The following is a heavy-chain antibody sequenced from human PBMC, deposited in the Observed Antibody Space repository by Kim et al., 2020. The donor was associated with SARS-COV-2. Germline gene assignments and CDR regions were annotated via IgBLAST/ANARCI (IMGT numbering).Heavy chain of an antibody. J-gene: IGHJ4*02. D-gene: IGHD6-13*01. Sequence: GESLKISCKGSGYSFTSYWIGWVRQMPGKGLEWMGIIYPGDSDTRYSPSFQGQVTISADKSISTAYLQWSSLKASDTAMYYCARLGGSSWYRYYFDYWGQGTLVTVSS. CDR3: ARLGGSSWYRYYFDY. CDR2: IYPGDSDT. CDR1: GYSFTSYW. V-gene: IGHV5-51*01.